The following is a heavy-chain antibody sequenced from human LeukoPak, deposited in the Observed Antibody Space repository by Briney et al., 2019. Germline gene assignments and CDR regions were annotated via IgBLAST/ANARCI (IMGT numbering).Heavy chain of an antibody. CDR1: GFTFSSYW. J-gene: IGHJ3*02. V-gene: IGHV3-74*01. CDR3: ARGGRYGWGAFDI. Sequence: PGGSLRLSCAASGFTFSSYWMHWVRQAPGKGLVWVSRINSDGSSTSYADSVKGRFTISRDNAKNTLYLQMSSLRAEDTAVYYCARGGRYGWGAFDIWGQGTMVTVSS. CDR2: INSDGSST. D-gene: IGHD3-10*01.